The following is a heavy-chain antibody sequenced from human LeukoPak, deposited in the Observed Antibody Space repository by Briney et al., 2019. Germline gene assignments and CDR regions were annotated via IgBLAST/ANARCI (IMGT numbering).Heavy chain of an antibody. CDR2: ISDSGGRT. CDR1: GITLSNYG. CDR3: AKRGVVIRVILVGFHKEAYYFDS. D-gene: IGHD3-22*01. V-gene: IGHV3-23*01. J-gene: IGHJ4*02. Sequence: GGSLRHSCAVSGITLSNYGMSWVRQAPGKGLEWVAGISDSGGRTNYADSVKGRFTISRDNPKNTLYLQMNSLRAEDTAVYFCAKRGVVIRVILVGFHKEAYYFDSWGQGALVTVSS.